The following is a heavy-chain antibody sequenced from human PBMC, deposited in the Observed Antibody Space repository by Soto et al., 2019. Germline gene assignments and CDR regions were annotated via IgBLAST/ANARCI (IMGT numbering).Heavy chain of an antibody. V-gene: IGHV1-2*04. Sequence: ASVKVSCKASGYTFTGYCMNWVRQAPGQGLEWMGWINPNSGGTNYAQKFQGWVTMTRDTSMSTAYMELSRLRSDDTAVYYCAKTPIATVTTDYYYYNGISGWGQGTTVTVSS. CDR2: INPNSGGT. CDR3: AKTPIATVTTDYYYYNGISG. J-gene: IGHJ6*01. D-gene: IGHD4-4*01. CDR1: GYTFTGYC.